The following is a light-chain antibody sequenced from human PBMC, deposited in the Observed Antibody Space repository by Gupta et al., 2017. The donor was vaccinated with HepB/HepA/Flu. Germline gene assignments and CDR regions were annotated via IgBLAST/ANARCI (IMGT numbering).Light chain of an antibody. Sequence: QSVLTQPPSASGTPGQRVTISCSGSSSQLGTNTVNWYHQLPGTAPKLLIYSNNQRPSGVPDRFSGSKSGTSASLAISGLQAEDEADYYCAAWDASLTGFVFGTGTKVTVL. CDR1: SSQLGTNT. CDR3: AAWDASLTGFV. V-gene: IGLV1-44*01. CDR2: SNN. J-gene: IGLJ1*01.